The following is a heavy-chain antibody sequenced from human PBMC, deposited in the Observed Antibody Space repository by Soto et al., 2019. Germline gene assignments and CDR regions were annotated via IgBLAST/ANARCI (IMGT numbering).Heavy chain of an antibody. V-gene: IGHV3-7*04. Sequence: EVQLVESGGGLVQPGGSLRLSCVASGFTFSSYWMNWVRQVPGKGLEWVANIKQDGSEINYVDSVKGRFTISRDNAKNSLPLQMNSIGAEDAAVYYCARSSGWRGDYWGQGILVTVSS. CDR1: GFTFSSYW. CDR3: ARSSGWRGDY. D-gene: IGHD3-10*01. CDR2: IKQDGSEI. J-gene: IGHJ4*02.